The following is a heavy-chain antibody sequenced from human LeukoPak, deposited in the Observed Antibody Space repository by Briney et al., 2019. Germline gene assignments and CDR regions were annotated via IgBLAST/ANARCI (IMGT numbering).Heavy chain of an antibody. CDR2: IYYSGNT. CDR1: GDSISTSNSY. D-gene: IGHD6-25*01. Sequence: KASETLSLTCTVSGDSISTSNSYWGWIRQPPGKGLEWIGSIYYSGNTYYNASLKSRVTISVDTSKNQFSLKLTSVTAADTAVYYCARGPRGFGVAAKWDYYYYYMDVWGKGTTVTISS. J-gene: IGHJ6*03. CDR3: ARGPRGFGVAAKWDYYYYYMDV. V-gene: IGHV4-39*01.